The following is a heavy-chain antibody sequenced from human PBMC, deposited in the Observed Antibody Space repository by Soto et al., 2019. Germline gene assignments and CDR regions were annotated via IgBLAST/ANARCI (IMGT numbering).Heavy chain of an antibody. D-gene: IGHD2-2*01. CDR2: INSSGGST. V-gene: IGHV1-46*03. J-gene: IGHJ5*02. CDR1: GYTFASYY. Sequence: QVQLVQSGAEVKKPGASVKVSCKASGYTFASYYIHWVRQAPRQGLEWMGIINSSGGSTSYPQKYRGRVATAQSMSTRPVYVEPRSWRSEEWAVYYCAREGMASDLLLAWGKGSLASVS. CDR3: AREGMASDLLLA.